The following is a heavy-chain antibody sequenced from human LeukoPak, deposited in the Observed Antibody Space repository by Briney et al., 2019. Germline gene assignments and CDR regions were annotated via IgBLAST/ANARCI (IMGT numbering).Heavy chain of an antibody. CDR2: INPNSGGT. J-gene: IGHJ5*02. CDR3: ARDGSGTYWAYYNWFDP. Sequence: ASVKVSCKASGSTFTGYYMHWVRQAPGQGLEWMGWINPNSGGTNYAQKFQGRVTMTRNTSISTAYMELSNLRPEDTAVYYCARDGSGTYWAYYNWFDPWGQGTLVTVSS. V-gene: IGHV1-2*02. CDR1: GSTFTGYY. D-gene: IGHD3-10*01.